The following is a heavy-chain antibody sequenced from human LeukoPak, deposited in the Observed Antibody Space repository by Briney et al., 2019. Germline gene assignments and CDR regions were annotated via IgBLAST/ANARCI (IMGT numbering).Heavy chain of an antibody. D-gene: IGHD3-9*01. Sequence: ASETLSLTCAVYGGSFSGYYWSWIRQPPGKGLEWIGYIYYTGSTNYNPSLKSRVTMSVDTSKNQISLKLSSVTAADSAVYYCVRRVRYFGQNDYWGQGTLVTVSS. J-gene: IGHJ4*02. CDR2: IYYTGST. CDR1: GGSFSGYY. CDR3: VRRVRYFGQNDY. V-gene: IGHV4-59*08.